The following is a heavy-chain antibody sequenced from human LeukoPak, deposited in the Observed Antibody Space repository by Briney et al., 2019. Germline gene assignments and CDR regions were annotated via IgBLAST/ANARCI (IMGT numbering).Heavy chain of an antibody. CDR1: GFTFSSYA. D-gene: IGHD3/OR15-3a*01. J-gene: IGHJ6*02. V-gene: IGHV3-23*01. Sequence: GGSLRLSCAASGFTFSSYAMNWVRQAPGKGLEWVSTISASGGSTYYADSVKGRFTFSRDNSKNTLYLQMNGLRAEDTAVYYCAGGTGLPPANYFYCGMDVWGQGTTVTVSS. CDR3: AGGTGLPPANYFYCGMDV. CDR2: ISASGGST.